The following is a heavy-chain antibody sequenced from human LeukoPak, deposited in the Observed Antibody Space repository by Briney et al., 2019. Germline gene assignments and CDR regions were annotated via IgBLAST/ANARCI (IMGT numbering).Heavy chain of an antibody. CDR1: GFTFSDYY. Sequence: PGGSLRLSCAASGFTFSDYYMSWIRQAPGKGLEWVSYISSSGSTIYYADSVKGRFTISRDNAKNSLYLQMNSLRAEDTAVYYCARDQIRIWSGELSSGGMDVWGQGTTVTVSS. J-gene: IGHJ6*02. CDR3: ARDQIRIWSGELSSGGMDV. V-gene: IGHV3-11*01. D-gene: IGHD3-10*01. CDR2: ISSSGSTI.